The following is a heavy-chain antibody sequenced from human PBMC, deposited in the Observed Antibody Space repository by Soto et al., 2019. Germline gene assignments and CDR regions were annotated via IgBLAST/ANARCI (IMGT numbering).Heavy chain of an antibody. D-gene: IGHD3-9*01. J-gene: IGHJ6*02. Sequence: GASVKVSCKASGYTFTSYGISWVRQAPGQGLEWMGRISAYNGNTNYAQKLQGRVTMTTDTSTSTAYMELRSLRSDDTAVYYCARVGRYYDILTGYWPGGMDVWGQGTTVTVSS. CDR2: ISAYNGNT. CDR1: GYTFTSYG. V-gene: IGHV1-18*01. CDR3: ARVGRYYDILTGYWPGGMDV.